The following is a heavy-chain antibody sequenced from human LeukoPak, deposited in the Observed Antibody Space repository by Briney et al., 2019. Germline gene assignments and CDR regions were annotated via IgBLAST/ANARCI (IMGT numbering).Heavy chain of an antibody. Sequence: PSETLSLICIVSGDSISSDYWSWIRQPPGKGLEWIGNINYIGNSNYNPSLKSRVTLSIDTSKNQVSLNLRSVTAADTAIYYCARLDCTADTCYNYWARGTLVTVSS. CDR3: ARLDCTADTCYNY. CDR1: GDSISSDY. J-gene: IGHJ4*02. CDR2: INYIGNS. D-gene: IGHD2-8*02. V-gene: IGHV4-59*08.